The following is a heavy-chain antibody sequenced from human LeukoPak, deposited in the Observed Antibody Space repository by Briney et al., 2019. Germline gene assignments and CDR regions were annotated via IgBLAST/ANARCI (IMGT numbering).Heavy chain of an antibody. CDR3: ARRYGDSRSRFNYFDY. Sequence: SETLSLTCTVSGGSISSSSYYWGWIRQPPGKGLEWIGSIYYSGSTYYNPSLKSRVTISVDTSKNQFSLKLSSVTAADTAVYYCARRYGDSRSRFNYFDYWGQGTLVTVSS. CDR2: IYYSGST. V-gene: IGHV4-39*01. J-gene: IGHJ4*02. CDR1: GGSISSSSYY. D-gene: IGHD4-17*01.